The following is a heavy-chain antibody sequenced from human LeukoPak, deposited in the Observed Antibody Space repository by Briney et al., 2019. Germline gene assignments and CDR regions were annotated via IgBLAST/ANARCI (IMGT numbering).Heavy chain of an antibody. J-gene: IGHJ4*02. CDR1: GSTFAKYW. V-gene: IGHV5-51*01. CDR3: ARRFGERLYSNNDAFDS. CDR2: IYPGDSDT. D-gene: IGHD4-11*01. Sequence: GESLQISFQASGSTFAKYWIGWARPMPGKGLAWMGIIYPGDSDTRYSPSFQGQVTISVDKSINTAYLQWIRLKASDTAMYYCARRFGERLYSNNDAFDSWGQGTPVTVSS.